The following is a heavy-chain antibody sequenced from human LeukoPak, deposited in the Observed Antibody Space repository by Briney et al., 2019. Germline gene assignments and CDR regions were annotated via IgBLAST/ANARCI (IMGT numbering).Heavy chain of an antibody. V-gene: IGHV4-59*01. CDR1: GGSISSYY. J-gene: IGHJ4*02. CDR3: ARVGYDSSGYYLFDY. Sequence: SETLSLTCTVSGGSISSYYGSWIRQPPGKGLEWIGYIYYSGSTNYNPSLKSRVTISVDTSKNQFSLKLSSVTAADTAVYYCARVGYDSSGYYLFDYWGQGTLVTVSS. CDR2: IYYSGST. D-gene: IGHD3-22*01.